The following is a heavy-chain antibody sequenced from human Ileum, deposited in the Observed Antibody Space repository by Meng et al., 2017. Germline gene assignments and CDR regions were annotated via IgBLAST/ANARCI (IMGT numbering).Heavy chain of an antibody. V-gene: IGHV1-2*02. CDR1: GYTFTGYY. D-gene: IGHD2-2*02. CDR2: INPNGGST. Sequence: ASVKVSCKASGYTFTGYYMHWVRQAHGQGLEWMGWINPNGGSTNYAQKFQDRVTMTRDTSITTAYMELNRLRSDDTAVYYCARTRYNRGWIYFDNWGQGTLVTVSS. CDR3: ARTRYNRGWIYFDN. J-gene: IGHJ4*02.